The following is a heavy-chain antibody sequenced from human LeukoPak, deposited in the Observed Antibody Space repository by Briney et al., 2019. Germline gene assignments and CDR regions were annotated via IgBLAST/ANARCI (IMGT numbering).Heavy chain of an antibody. CDR3: ARGFSCHIY. J-gene: IGHJ4*02. CDR1: GFTFSTYW. D-gene: IGHD2-2*01. CDR2: IKPDGSEK. Sequence: PGGSLRFSCAASGFTFSTYWMSWVRQAPGKGLEWVANIKPDGSEKYYVDSVKGRFTISRDNSKNSLYLQVNSLRAEDTAIYYCARGFSCHIYWGQGTLVTVSS. V-gene: IGHV3-7*01.